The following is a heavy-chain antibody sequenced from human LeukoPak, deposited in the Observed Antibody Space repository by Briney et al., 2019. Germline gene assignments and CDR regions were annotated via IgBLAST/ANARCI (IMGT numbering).Heavy chain of an antibody. J-gene: IGHJ2*01. CDR3: ARAPLDCSGGSCYYWYFDL. D-gene: IGHD2-15*01. CDR1: GGSISSGDYY. CDR2: IYYSGST. Sequence: TSETLSLTCTVSGGSISSGDYYWSWIRQPPGRGLEWIGYIYYSGSTYYNPPLKSRVTISVDTSKNQFSLKLSSVTAADTAIYYCARAPLDCSGGSCYYWYFDLWGRGTLVTVSS. V-gene: IGHV4-30-4*08.